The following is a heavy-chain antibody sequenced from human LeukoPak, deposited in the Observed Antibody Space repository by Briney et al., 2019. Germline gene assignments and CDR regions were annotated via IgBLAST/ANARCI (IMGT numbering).Heavy chain of an antibody. D-gene: IGHD1-1*01. CDR2: IYSGGST. J-gene: IGHJ5*02. CDR1: GFTVSSNY. Sequence: PGRSLRLSCAASGFTVSSNYMSWVRQAPGKGLEWVSVIYSGGSTYYADSVKGRFTISRDNSKNTLYLQMNSLRAEDTAVYYCAREATGTTRGNWFDPWGQGTLITVSS. V-gene: IGHV3-53*01. CDR3: AREATGTTRGNWFDP.